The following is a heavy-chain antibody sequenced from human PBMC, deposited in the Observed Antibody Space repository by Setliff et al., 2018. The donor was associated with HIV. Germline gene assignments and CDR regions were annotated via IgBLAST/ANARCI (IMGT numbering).Heavy chain of an antibody. CDR1: GGSIINYF. D-gene: IGHD1-7*01. CDR3: ARDRFTWNYGKNYMDV. Sequence: KTSETLSLTCSVTGGSIINYFWGWIRMPPGKGLEWIGYIYYSGSTDYNPSLRSRVTISVDTSKNQVSLKLNSVTAADTAVYYCARDRFTWNYGKNYMDVWGTGTTVTVSS. J-gene: IGHJ6*03. CDR2: IYYSGST. V-gene: IGHV4-59*01.